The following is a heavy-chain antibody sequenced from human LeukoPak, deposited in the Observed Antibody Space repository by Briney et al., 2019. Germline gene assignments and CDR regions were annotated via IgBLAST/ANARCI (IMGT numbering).Heavy chain of an antibody. D-gene: IGHD4-11*01. J-gene: IGHJ4*02. Sequence: GGSLRLSCAVSGLSFSTSWMDWVRQAPGKGLGWVASINPDESEKYSAGSVKGRFTISRDNAKNSLFLQMENLRVEDTAFYYCVRDLHYSRLDYWGQGMLVAVSS. V-gene: IGHV3-7*01. CDR3: VRDLHYSRLDY. CDR2: INPDESEK. CDR1: GLSFSTSW.